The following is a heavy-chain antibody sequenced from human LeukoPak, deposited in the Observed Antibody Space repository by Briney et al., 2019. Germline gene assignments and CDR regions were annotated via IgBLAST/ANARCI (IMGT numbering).Heavy chain of an antibody. CDR1: GFTFSSYG. V-gene: IGHV3-30*02. Sequence: GGSLRLSCAESGFTFSSYGMHWVRQAPGKGLEWVAFIRYDGSNKYYADSVKGRFTISRGNSKNTLYLQMNSLRAEDTAVYYCSTQGSSDYWGQGTLVTVSS. CDR3: STQGSSDY. D-gene: IGHD1-1*01. J-gene: IGHJ4*02. CDR2: IRYDGSNK.